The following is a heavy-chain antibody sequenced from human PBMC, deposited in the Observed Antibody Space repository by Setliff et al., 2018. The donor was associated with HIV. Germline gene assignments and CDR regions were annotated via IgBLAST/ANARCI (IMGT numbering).Heavy chain of an antibody. Sequence: PSETLSLTCAVYGGSFSGYYWSWIRQPPGKGLEWIGEINHSGSTNYDPSLKSRVTISVDTSKNQFSLKLSSVTAADTAVYYCARDAPTVYANGWFDPWGQGTLVTV. J-gene: IGHJ5*02. V-gene: IGHV4-34*01. CDR1: GGSFSGYY. D-gene: IGHD2-8*01. CDR2: INHSGST. CDR3: ARDAPTVYANGWFDP.